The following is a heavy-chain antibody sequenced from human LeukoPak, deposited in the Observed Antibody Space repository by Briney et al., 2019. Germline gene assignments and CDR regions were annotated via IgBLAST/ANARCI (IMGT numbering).Heavy chain of an antibody. Sequence: GGSLRLSCVASGFTFSSYAMSWVRQAPGKGLEWVSAISGSGGSTYYADSVKGRFTISRDNSKNTLYLQMNSLRAEDTAVYYCAKLPEIESPNYYFDYWGQGTLVTVSS. D-gene: IGHD2/OR15-2a*01. CDR1: GFTFSSYA. CDR3: AKLPEIESPNYYFDY. J-gene: IGHJ4*02. CDR2: ISGSGGST. V-gene: IGHV3-23*01.